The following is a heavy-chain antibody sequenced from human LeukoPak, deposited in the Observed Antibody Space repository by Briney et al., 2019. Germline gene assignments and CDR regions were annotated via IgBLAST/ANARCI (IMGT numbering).Heavy chain of an antibody. CDR1: GFNFDRYT. D-gene: IGHD3-10*02. Sequence: GGSLRLSCATSGFNFDRYTIHWVRQAPGKGLEWVSLAGWAGGTTFYSDSVRGRFTISRDSGRKSVYLQMNSLTTDDTAFYFCAKELDTMFFDYWGQGALSPSPQ. J-gene: IGHJ4*02. CDR3: AKELDTMFFDY. V-gene: IGHV3-43*01. CDR2: AGWAGGTT.